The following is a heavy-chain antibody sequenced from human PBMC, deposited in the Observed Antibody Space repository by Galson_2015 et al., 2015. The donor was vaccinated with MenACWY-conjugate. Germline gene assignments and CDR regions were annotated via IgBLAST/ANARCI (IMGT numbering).Heavy chain of an antibody. Sequence: SLRLSCAASGFTFDNYVMHWVRQAPGKGLEWVSVVRSDGTHIYYADSVKGRFTISRDNSKNTVFLQMNNLRAEDTAVYYCAREELHKHYFDCWGQGTLVTVSS. CDR3: AREELHKHYFDC. V-gene: IGHV3-33*01. CDR2: VRSDGTHI. D-gene: IGHD1-7*01. CDR1: GFTFDNYV. J-gene: IGHJ4*02.